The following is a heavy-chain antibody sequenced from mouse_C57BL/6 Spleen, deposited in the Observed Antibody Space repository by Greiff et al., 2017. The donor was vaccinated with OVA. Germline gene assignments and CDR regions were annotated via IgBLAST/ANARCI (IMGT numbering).Heavy chain of an antibody. J-gene: IGHJ3*01. D-gene: IGHD2-1*01. Sequence: EVQVVESGAELVRPGASVKLSCTASGFNIKDDYMHWVKQRPEQGLEWIGWIDPENGDTEYASKFQGKATITADTSSNTAYLQLSSLTSEDTAVYYCTPYGNFAYWGQGTLVTVSA. CDR3: TPYGNFAY. V-gene: IGHV14-4*01. CDR1: GFNIKDDY. CDR2: IDPENGDT.